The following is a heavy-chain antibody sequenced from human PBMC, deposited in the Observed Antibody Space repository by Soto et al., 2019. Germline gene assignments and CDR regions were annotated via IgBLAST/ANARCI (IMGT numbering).Heavy chain of an antibody. Sequence: QVQLVESGGGVVQPGGSLRLSCGVSGFTLTSYSVHCVRQAPGKGLEWLGVISYDGNKKYYGDSVKGRFSISRDTSKNTVNLQMNSLRPEDTAVYYCARSIAVAGLDYWGQGTLGTVSS. CDR3: ARSIAVAGLDY. D-gene: IGHD6-19*01. J-gene: IGHJ4*02. CDR1: GFTLTSYS. V-gene: IGHV3-30-3*01. CDR2: ISYDGNKK.